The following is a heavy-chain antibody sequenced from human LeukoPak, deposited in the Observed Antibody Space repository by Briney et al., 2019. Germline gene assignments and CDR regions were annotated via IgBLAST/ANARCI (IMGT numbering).Heavy chain of an antibody. Sequence: SETLSLTCTVSGGSISSSSYYWGWIRQPPGKGLEWIGSIYYSGSTYYNPSLKSRVTISVDTSKNQFSLKLSSVTAADTAVYYCARHLGHSGYDSKGDFDYWGQGTLVTVSS. CDR3: ARHLGHSGYDSKGDFDY. CDR1: GGSISSSSYY. D-gene: IGHD5-12*01. CDR2: IYYSGST. V-gene: IGHV4-39*01. J-gene: IGHJ4*02.